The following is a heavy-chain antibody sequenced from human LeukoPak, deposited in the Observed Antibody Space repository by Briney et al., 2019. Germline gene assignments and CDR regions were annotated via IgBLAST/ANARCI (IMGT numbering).Heavy chain of an antibody. CDR3: ARGAYDIFQGIWFDP. V-gene: IGHV3-21*01. Sequence: GGSLRLSCAASGFTFSSYSMNWVRQAPGKGLEWVSSISSSSSYIYYADSVKGRFTISRDNAKNSLYLQMNSLRAEDTAVYYCARGAYDIFQGIWFDPWGQGTLVTVSS. J-gene: IGHJ5*02. CDR2: ISSSSSYI. D-gene: IGHD3-9*01. CDR1: GFTFSSYS.